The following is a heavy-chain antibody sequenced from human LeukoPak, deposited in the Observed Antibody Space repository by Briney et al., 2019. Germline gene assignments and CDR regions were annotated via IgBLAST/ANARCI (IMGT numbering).Heavy chain of an antibody. Sequence: GGSLRLSCAASGFTFSSYAMHWVRQAPGKGLEYVSAISSNGGSTYYANSVKGRFTNSRDNSKNTLYLQMGSLRAEDMAVYYCARVNWNYVGDYWGQGTLVTVSS. CDR1: GFTFSSYA. D-gene: IGHD1-7*01. J-gene: IGHJ4*02. CDR2: ISSNGGST. CDR3: ARVNWNYVGDY. V-gene: IGHV3-64*01.